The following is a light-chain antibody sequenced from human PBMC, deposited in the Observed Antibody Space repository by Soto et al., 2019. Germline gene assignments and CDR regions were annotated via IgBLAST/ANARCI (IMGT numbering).Light chain of an antibody. CDR3: QQYENVPIT. CDR1: QDIATN. Sequence: DIRMTQPPSSLSASVGDRVTIPCQASQDIATNLNWYQQKPGKAPKLLIYDASGLATGVPSRFRGSVSETDFTLTINSLQPEDIETYYCQQYENVPITFGQGTRLEIK. CDR2: DAS. V-gene: IGKV1-33*01. J-gene: IGKJ5*01.